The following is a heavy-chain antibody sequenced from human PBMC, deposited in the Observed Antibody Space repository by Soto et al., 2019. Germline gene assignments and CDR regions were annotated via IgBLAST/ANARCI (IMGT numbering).Heavy chain of an antibody. CDR3: AHRFDWYYFNY. CDR1: GFSLSTSEVG. CDR2: IYWDDDK. V-gene: IGHV2-5*02. J-gene: IGHJ4*02. D-gene: IGHD3-9*01. Sequence: QITLKESGPTLLKPTQTLTLTCTFSGFSLSTSEVGVGWIRQPPGKALEWLAHIYWDDDKRYSPSLRSRLTITKDTSKNQVVLTMTNMDPVDTATYYCAHRFDWYYFNYWGQGSLVTVSS.